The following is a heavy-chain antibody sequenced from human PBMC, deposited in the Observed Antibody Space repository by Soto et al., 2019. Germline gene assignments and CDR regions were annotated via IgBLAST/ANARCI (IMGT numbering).Heavy chain of an antibody. D-gene: IGHD3-10*02. J-gene: IGHJ6*02. CDR1: GFNFSSYA. V-gene: IGHV3-23*01. CDR2: ISGSAGST. CDR3: ASNMVFGEYGLDV. Sequence: GGSLRLSCAASGFNFSSYAMSWVRQAPGKGLEWVSAISGSAGSTHYADSVKGRSTISRDNSKNTLYLQMNSLRAEDTAVHYCASNMVFGEYGLDVWGQGTTVTVSS.